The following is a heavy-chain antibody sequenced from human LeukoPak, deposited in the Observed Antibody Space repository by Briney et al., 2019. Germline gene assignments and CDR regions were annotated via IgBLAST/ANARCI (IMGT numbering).Heavy chain of an antibody. CDR3: ARTADGDMDV. V-gene: IGHV3-33*01. Sequence: AGGSLRLSCEASGFTFSNYGMHWVRQAQGKGLEWVAVIWYDGSNKYYGDSVKGRFTISRDNSKNTLYLQMDSLRAEDTAVYYCARTADGDMDVWGQGTTVFVSS. J-gene: IGHJ6*02. CDR1: GFTFSNYG. D-gene: IGHD7-27*01. CDR2: IWYDGSNK.